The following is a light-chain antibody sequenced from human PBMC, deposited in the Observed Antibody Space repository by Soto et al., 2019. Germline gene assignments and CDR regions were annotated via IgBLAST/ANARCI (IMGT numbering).Light chain of an antibody. J-gene: IGLJ1*01. V-gene: IGLV2-14*01. Sequence: QSVLAQPASVSGSPGQSITISCSGSTSDVGGHDFVSWYQHHPGKAPKLLIFEVTNRPSGVSHRFSGSKSGNTASLTISGLQVEDEADYYCTSYSSRSPDVFGTGTKVTVL. CDR3: TSYSSRSPDV. CDR1: TSDVGGHDF. CDR2: EVT.